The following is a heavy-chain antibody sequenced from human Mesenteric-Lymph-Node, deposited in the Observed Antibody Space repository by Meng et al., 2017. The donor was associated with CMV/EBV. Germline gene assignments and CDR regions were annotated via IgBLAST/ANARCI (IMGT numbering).Heavy chain of an antibody. CDR2: IYSGGST. D-gene: IGHD2-2*01. Sequence: GESLKISCAASGFTVSSNYMSWVRQAPGKGLEWVSVIYSGGSTYYADSVKGRFTISRDNSKNTLYLQMNSLRAEDTAVYYCARSRRSTSFLYYFDYWGQGTLVTVSS. CDR3: ARSRRSTSFLYYFDY. V-gene: IGHV3-53*01. CDR1: GFTVSSNY. J-gene: IGHJ4*02.